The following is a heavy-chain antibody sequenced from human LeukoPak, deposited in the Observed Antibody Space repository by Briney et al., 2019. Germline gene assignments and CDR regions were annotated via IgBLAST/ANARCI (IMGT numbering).Heavy chain of an antibody. Sequence: GGSLRLSCAASGFTFSLHEMNWDRQAPGKGLEWVSYISSTGNSIYYADSVKGRFTISRDNAKNSLYLQMNSRRGEDTAVYYCARASYDSSGYYRIDIWGQGTMVTVSS. V-gene: IGHV3-48*03. D-gene: IGHD3-22*01. J-gene: IGHJ3*02. CDR2: ISSTGNSI. CDR3: ARASYDSSGYYRIDI. CDR1: GFTFSLHE.